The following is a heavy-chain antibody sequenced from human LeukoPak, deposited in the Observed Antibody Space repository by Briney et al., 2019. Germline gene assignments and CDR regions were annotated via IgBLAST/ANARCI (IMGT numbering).Heavy chain of an antibody. V-gene: IGHV3-7*04. CDR3: ARSYSLFDY. D-gene: IGHD2-15*01. CDR1: GFTVSSYW. Sequence: GGSLRRSCAASGFTVSSYWRSWVGQAPGKGLEWVANIKQDGSQKYYVDSVKGRFTISRDNAKNSLYLQMNSLRAEDTAVYYCARSYSLFDYWGQGTLVTVSS. J-gene: IGHJ4*02. CDR2: IKQDGSQK.